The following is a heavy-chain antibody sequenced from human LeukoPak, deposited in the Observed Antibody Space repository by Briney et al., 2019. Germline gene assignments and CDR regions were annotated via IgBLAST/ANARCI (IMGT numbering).Heavy chain of an antibody. D-gene: IGHD6-25*01. CDR1: GFTFSTYG. J-gene: IGHJ3*01. CDR2: IWSDGSNK. Sequence: GGSLRLSCVASGFTFSTYGIHWVRQAPGKGLEWVAVIWSDGSNKYYGDSVKGRFTISRDNSKNTLYLQMNSLRAEDTAVYYCARDSGHAFDVWGQATMVTVSS. CDR3: ARDSGHAFDV. V-gene: IGHV3-33*01.